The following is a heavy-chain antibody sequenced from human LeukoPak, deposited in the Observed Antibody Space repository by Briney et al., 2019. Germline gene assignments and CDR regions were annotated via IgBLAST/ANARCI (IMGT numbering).Heavy chain of an antibody. CDR3: ARFRKYCSGGSCYYYYMDV. Sequence: ATVKVSCKASGGNFSSYAISWVRQAPGQCLEWMGGIISIFGTANDAQQFQGRVTITANKSTSTAYMELSSLRSEDTAVYYCARFRKYCSGGSCYYYYMDVWGKGTTVTVFS. V-gene: IGHV1-69*06. CDR1: GGNFSSYA. CDR2: IISIFGTA. J-gene: IGHJ6*03. D-gene: IGHD2-15*01.